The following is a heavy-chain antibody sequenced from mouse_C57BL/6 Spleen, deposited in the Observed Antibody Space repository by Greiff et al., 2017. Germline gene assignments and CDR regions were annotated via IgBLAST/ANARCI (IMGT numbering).Heavy chain of an antibody. J-gene: IGHJ2*01. Sequence: QVQLQQSGAELVRPGASVTLSCKASGYTFTDYEMHWVKQTPVHGLEWIGAIDPETGGTAYHQKFKGKAILTADKSSSTAYMELRSLTSEDSAVLYCTKGGRRPYYFDYWGQGTTLTVSS. CDR2: IDPETGGT. CDR1: GYTFTDYE. V-gene: IGHV1-15*01. D-gene: IGHD3-3*01. CDR3: TKGGRRPYYFDY.